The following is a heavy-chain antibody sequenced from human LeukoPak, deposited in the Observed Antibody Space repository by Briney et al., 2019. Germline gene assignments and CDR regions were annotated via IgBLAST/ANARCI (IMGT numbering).Heavy chain of an antibody. Sequence: PGGSLRLSCAASGFTFSSYWMHWVRQAPGKGLVWVSRINIDGSSTTYADSVKGRFTISRNNAKNTLYLQMNSLRAEDTAVYYCARHPVLDDYGGNSPHWGQGTLVTVSS. CDR2: INIDGSST. CDR1: GFTFSSYW. J-gene: IGHJ4*02. D-gene: IGHD4-23*01. CDR3: ARHPVLDDYGGNSPH. V-gene: IGHV3-74*01.